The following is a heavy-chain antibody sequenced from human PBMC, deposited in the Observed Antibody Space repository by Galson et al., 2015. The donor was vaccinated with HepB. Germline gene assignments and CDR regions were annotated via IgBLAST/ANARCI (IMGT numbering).Heavy chain of an antibody. CDR3: ADSGSYGGVDY. CDR2: ISYDGSNK. CDR1: GFTFSSYA. J-gene: IGHJ4*02. V-gene: IGHV3-30-3*01. Sequence: SLRLSCAASGFTFSSYAMHWVRQAPGKGLEWVAVISYDGSNKYYADSVKGRFTISRDNSKNTLYLQMNSLRAEDTAVYYCADSGSYGGVDYWGQGTLVTVSS. D-gene: IGHD1-26*01.